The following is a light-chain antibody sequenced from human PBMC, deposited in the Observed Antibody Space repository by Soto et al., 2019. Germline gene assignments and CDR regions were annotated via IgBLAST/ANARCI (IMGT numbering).Light chain of an antibody. Sequence: DIKMTQSPSSLSASVGDRVTITCRASQSISSYLNWYQQKPGKAPRLLLYTASGLQSGVPSRFSGRGSGTDFTLTISTLQPEDFATYYCQQSYSASWTFGQGTKV. CDR1: QSISSY. CDR2: TAS. CDR3: QQSYSASWT. J-gene: IGKJ1*01. V-gene: IGKV1-39*01.